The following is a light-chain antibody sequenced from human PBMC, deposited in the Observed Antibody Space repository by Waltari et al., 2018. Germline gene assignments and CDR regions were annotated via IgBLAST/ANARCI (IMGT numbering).Light chain of an antibody. Sequence: QSVLTQPPSVSATPGQRVIISCSGGSSNIGSHVVNWYRQLPGAAPNLLIYSNDERPSGVPDRFSGSKSGTSASLAISGLQSDDEGDYYCATWDFSLGAPLFGGGTKVTVL. CDR3: ATWDFSLGAPL. J-gene: IGLJ2*01. CDR1: SSNIGSHV. V-gene: IGLV1-44*01. CDR2: SND.